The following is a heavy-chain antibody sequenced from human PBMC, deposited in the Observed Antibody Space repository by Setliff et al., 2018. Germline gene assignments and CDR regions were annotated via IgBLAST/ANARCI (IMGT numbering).Heavy chain of an antibody. V-gene: IGHV3-23*01. CDR3: ARDFYAGGILYFRSAFDI. Sequence: GESLTISCAASGFMFSTYAMSWVRQAPGKGLEWVSLMSGGSSTQYADSVKGRFTISRDNSKNTLFLQMNSLRVDDTAIYYCARDFYAGGILYFRSAFDIWGQGTMVTVSS. J-gene: IGHJ3*02. D-gene: IGHD3-3*01. CDR1: GFMFSTYA. CDR2: MSGGSST.